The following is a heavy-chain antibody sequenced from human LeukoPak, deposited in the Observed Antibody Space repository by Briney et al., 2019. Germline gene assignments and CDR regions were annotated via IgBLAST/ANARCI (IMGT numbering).Heavy chain of an antibody. CDR1: GFTFDDYV. CDR3: AKGGNYFYYMEV. Sequence: PGGSLRLSCAASGFTFDDYVMQWVRHAPGKGLEWVSGMSWNRNDIAYGDSVKGRFTISRDNAKNSLYLQMNSLRAEDTALYYCAKGGNYFYYMEVWGKGTTVTVSS. J-gene: IGHJ6*03. D-gene: IGHD6-25*01. CDR2: MSWNRNDI. V-gene: IGHV3-9*01.